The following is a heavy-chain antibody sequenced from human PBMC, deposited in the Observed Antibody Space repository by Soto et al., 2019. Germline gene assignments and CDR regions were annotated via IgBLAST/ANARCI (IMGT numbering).Heavy chain of an antibody. V-gene: IGHV4-59*12. J-gene: IGHJ4*02. CDR2: IYYSGST. CDR3: ARGGIAAAAPPDY. CDR1: GGSISSWY. D-gene: IGHD6-13*01. Sequence: SETLSLTCTVSGGSISSWYWSWIRQPPGKGLEWIGYIYYSGSTNCNPSLKSRVTISVDTSKNQFSLKLSSVTAADTAVYYCARGGIAAAAPPDYWGQGTLVTVSS.